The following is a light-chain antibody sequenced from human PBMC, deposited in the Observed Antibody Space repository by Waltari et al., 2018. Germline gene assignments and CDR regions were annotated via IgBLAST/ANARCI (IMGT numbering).Light chain of an antibody. CDR2: AAS. CDR1: PSVSSNY. J-gene: IGKJ2*01. Sequence: DTVLTQSPGTLSLSPWETATLPSRTSPSVSSNYLARYQQKPGQAPSLLIYAASRRPTGVPDWISGSGTGTVCTLTLSRLEPEDFAVYYCQQHGTSPYTFGQGTKLQIK. CDR3: QQHGTSPYT. V-gene: IGKV3-20*01.